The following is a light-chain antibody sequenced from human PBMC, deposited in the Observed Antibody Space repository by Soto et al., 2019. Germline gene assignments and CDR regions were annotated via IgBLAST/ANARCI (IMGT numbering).Light chain of an antibody. V-gene: IGKV1-27*01. CDR3: LTYNGPPLS. CDR1: QGLGNY. J-gene: IGKJ4*01. CDR2: SAS. Sequence: DIQMTQSPSSLSASVGDRATITCRASQGLGNYLAWNQQKPGKAPKLLFYSASSLQSGVPSRFSGSGSGTDFTLTISGLQPEDVATYYCLTYNGPPLSLGGGTKVEI.